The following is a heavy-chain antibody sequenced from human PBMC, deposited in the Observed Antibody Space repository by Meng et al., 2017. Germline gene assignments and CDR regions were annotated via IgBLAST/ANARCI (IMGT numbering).Heavy chain of an antibody. Sequence: VSVVESGGEVKKPGASVKVSCKASGYTFTSYAMHWVRQAPGQRLEWMGWINAGNGNTKYSQKFQGRVTITRDTSASTAYMELSSLRSEDTAVYYCARSHVLLWFGEDLDYWGQGTLVTVSS. CDR3: ARSHVLLWFGEDLDY. J-gene: IGHJ4*02. D-gene: IGHD3-10*01. CDR2: INAGNGNT. CDR1: GYTFTSYA. V-gene: IGHV1-3*01.